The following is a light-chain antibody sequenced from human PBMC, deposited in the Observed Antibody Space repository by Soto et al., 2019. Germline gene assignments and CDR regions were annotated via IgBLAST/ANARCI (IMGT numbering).Light chain of an antibody. CDR1: SSDVGDYNY. CDR2: DVS. Sequence: QSVLTQPASVSGSPRQSITISCTGTSSDVGDYNYVSWYQQHPGKAPKLMIYDVSNRPSGVSNRFSGSKSGNTASLTVSGLQAEDEADYYCSSYTSSSTLVFGGGTKLTVL. CDR3: SSYTSSSTLV. J-gene: IGLJ2*01. V-gene: IGLV2-14*01.